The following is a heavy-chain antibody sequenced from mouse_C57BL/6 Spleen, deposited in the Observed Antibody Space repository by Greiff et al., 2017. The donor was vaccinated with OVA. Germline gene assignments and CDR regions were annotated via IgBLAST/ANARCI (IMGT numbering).Heavy chain of an antibody. CDR1: GFSLTSYG. J-gene: IGHJ1*03. D-gene: IGHD1-1*01. V-gene: IGHV2-6-1*01. CDR3: ARHYCGSSYWYFEV. Sequence: QVQLKESGPGLVAPSQSLSITCTVSGFSLTSYGVHWVRQPPGKGLEWLVVIWSDGSTTYNSALKSSLSISKDNSKSQVFLKMNSLQTDDTAMYYCARHYCGSSYWYFEVWGTGTTVTVAS. CDR2: IWSDGST.